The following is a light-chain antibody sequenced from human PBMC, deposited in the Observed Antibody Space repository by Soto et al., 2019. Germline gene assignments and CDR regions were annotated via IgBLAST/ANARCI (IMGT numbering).Light chain of an antibody. CDR1: QSLVSSDGNTY. Sequence: DVVMSQSPLSLPVTLGQPASISCRSSQSLVSSDGNTYLSWFQQRPGQSPRRLIYKVSKRDSGVPDRFSGSGSGTDFTLEISRVEAEDVGLYYCMQGTHWPHTFGQGTKLEIQ. V-gene: IGKV2-30*01. J-gene: IGKJ2*01. CDR3: MQGTHWPHT. CDR2: KVS.